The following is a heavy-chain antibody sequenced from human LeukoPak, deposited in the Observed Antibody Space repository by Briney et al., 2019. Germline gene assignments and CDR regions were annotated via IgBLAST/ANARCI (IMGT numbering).Heavy chain of an antibody. J-gene: IGHJ4*02. CDR3: ARDRIAALDY. D-gene: IGHD6-13*01. V-gene: IGHV3-48*04. CDR2: ISSSSSTI. Sequence: GGSLRLSCAASGFTFSSYSMNWVRQAPGKGLEWVSYISSSSSTIYYADSVKGRFIISRDNAKNSLYLQMNSLRAEDTAVYYCARDRIAALDYWGQGTLVTVSS. CDR1: GFTFSSYS.